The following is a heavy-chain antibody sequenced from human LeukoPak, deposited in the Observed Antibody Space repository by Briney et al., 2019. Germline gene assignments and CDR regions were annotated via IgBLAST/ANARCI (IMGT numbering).Heavy chain of an antibody. D-gene: IGHD3-10*01. J-gene: IGHJ4*02. V-gene: IGHV4-38-2*01. CDR3: ARLWSTDFDY. CDR2: IYHSGTT. Sequence: SETLSLTCAVSLYSISSGYYWGRIRQPPGKGLEWIASIYHSGTTHYNPSLKSRVTISVDTSKNHFSLELSSVPSADTAVYYCARLWSTDFDYWGQGTLVTVSS. CDR1: LYSISSGYY.